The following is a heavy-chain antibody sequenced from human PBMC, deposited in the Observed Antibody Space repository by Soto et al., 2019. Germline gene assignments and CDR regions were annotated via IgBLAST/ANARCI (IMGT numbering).Heavy chain of an antibody. CDR3: ARVPRKIVALVTGDY. CDR1: GYTFTSFG. J-gene: IGHJ4*02. CDR2: IRSNTGNT. D-gene: IGHD2-15*01. Sequence: QVQLVQSGPEVMKPGASVKVSCKTSGYTFTSFGISWVRQAPGQGLEWMGGIRSNTGNTKYAEKFQGRVTLSTYTSTRPAFMELRSLRSDATAVSYCARVPRKIVALVTGDYWGQGTLVTVSS. V-gene: IGHV1-18*04.